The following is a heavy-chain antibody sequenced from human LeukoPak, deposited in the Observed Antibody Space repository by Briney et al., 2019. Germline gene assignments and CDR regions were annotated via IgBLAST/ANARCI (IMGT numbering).Heavy chain of an antibody. CDR1: GFTFSDHW. J-gene: IGHJ4*02. V-gene: IGHV3-7*01. D-gene: IGHD2-15*01. Sequence: GGSLRLSCAASGFTFSDHWMSWVRQAPGKGLEWVANINEDGSDKYYVDSVKGRFTISRDNVKNSLYLQMNSLRAEDTAVYNCARGNVAVSRDYWGQGTLATVSS. CDR2: INEDGSDK. CDR3: ARGNVAVSRDY.